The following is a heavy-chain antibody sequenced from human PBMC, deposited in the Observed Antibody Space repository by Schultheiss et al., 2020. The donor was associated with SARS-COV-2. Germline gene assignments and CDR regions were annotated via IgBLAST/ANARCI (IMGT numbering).Heavy chain of an antibody. CDR1: GGSISSYY. D-gene: IGHD3-22*01. V-gene: IGHV4-59*01. CDR3: ARGPYYYDSSRDAFDI. Sequence: SETLSLTCTVSGGSISSYYWSWIRQPPGKGLEWIGYIYYSGSTNYNPSLKSRVTISVDTSKNQFSLKLSSVTAADTAVYYCARGPYYYDSSRDAFDIWGQGTMVTVSS. CDR2: IYYSGST. J-gene: IGHJ3*02.